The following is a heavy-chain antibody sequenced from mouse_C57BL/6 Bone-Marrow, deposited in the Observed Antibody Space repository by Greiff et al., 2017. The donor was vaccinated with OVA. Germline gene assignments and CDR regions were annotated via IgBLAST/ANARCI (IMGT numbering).Heavy chain of an antibody. CDR2: IYPRSGNT. CDR3: ARDYYGSNTYWYFDV. J-gene: IGHJ1*03. D-gene: IGHD1-1*01. CDR1: GYTFTSYG. Sequence: QVQLQQSGAELARPGASVKLSCKASGYTFTSYGISWVKQRTGQGLEWIGEIYPRSGNTYYNEKFKGKATLTADKSSSTAYMQLSSLTYEDSAVYYCARDYYGSNTYWYFDVWGTGTTVTVSS. V-gene: IGHV1-81*01.